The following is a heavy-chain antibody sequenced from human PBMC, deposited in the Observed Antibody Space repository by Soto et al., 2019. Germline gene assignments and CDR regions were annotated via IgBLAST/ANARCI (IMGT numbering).Heavy chain of an antibody. J-gene: IGHJ5*02. D-gene: IGHD3-9*01. Sequence: GGSLRLSCAASGFTFSSYAMSWVRQAPGKGLEWVSAISGSGGSTYYADSVKGRFTISRDNSKNTLYLQMNSLRAEDTAVYYCAKLSLRGHAGSGFQFDPWGQGTLVTVSS. CDR1: GFTFSSYA. CDR3: AKLSLRGHAGSGFQFDP. V-gene: IGHV3-23*01. CDR2: ISGSGGST.